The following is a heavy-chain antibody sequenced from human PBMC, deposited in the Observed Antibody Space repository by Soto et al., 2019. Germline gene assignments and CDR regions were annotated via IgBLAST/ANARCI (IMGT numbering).Heavy chain of an antibody. CDR3: AGWDNLSGGWS. J-gene: IGHJ4*02. V-gene: IGHV3-30*14. CDR1: GFTFSSYD. D-gene: IGHD6-19*01. Sequence: QVQLVESGGGVVQPGRSLRLSCAASGFTFSSYDLHWVRRAPGEGLEWVAAVSHDGKSGFYADSVSGRFTVSRDNSNTILYLQLDRLSPKDTALCYWAGWDNLSGGWSWGQRTAVTVSS. CDR2: VSHDGKSG.